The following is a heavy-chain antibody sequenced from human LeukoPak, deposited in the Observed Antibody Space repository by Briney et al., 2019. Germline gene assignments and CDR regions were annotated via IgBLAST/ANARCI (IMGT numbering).Heavy chain of an antibody. CDR3: VSSCGGDCYSSG. Sequence: GGSLRLSCAASGSTISSYSMNWVRQAPGKGLEWVAFIRYDGSNKYYADSVKGRFTISRDNSKNTLYLQMNSLRAEDTAVYYCVSSCGGDCYSSGWGQGTLVTVSS. CDR2: IRYDGSNK. J-gene: IGHJ4*02. D-gene: IGHD2-21*02. CDR1: GSTISSYS. V-gene: IGHV3-30*02.